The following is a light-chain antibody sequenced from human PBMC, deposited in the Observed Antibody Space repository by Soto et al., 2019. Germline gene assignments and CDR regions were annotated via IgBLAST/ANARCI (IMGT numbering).Light chain of an antibody. CDR1: SSDIGAYDY. J-gene: IGLJ2*01. V-gene: IGLV2-14*03. Sequence: QSVLTQPASVSGSPGQSIAIACTGTSSDIGAYDYVSWYQQYPGKAPKLMIYDVTNRPSGVSNHFSGSKSGNTASLTISGLQAEDEADYYCSSYSSSATVVFGGGTKLTVL. CDR3: SSYSSSATVV. CDR2: DVT.